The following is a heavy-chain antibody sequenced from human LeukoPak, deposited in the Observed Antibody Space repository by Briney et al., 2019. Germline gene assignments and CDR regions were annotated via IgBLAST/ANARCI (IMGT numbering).Heavy chain of an antibody. V-gene: IGHV3-33*01. Sequence: GRSLRLSCAASGFIFSSYGMHWVRQAPVKGLEWVAVIWYDGTNKYYPDSVKGRFTISRDNSKNTLYLQMNSLRAEDTAVYYCARDRKAVAADYWGQGTLVTVSS. CDR3: ARDRKAVAADY. J-gene: IGHJ4*02. D-gene: IGHD6-19*01. CDR1: GFIFSSYG. CDR2: IWYDGTNK.